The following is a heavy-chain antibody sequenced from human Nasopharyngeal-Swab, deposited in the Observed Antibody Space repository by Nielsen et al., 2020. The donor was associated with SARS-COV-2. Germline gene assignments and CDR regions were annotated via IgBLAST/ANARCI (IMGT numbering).Heavy chain of an antibody. D-gene: IGHD3-10*01. CDR2: INHSGST. J-gene: IGHJ4*02. CDR1: GSSFIGYD. CDR3: ARVLVSLTGDLDS. V-gene: IGHV4-34*01. Sequence: SMTLSLTSAAHGSSFIGYDWNWIPQAQGKGLEWIGEINHSGSTNYNPSLKSRVTISVDPYKNQFSLKLHSVTAAHTAVYYCARVLVSLTGDLDSWGRGTPVTVSS.